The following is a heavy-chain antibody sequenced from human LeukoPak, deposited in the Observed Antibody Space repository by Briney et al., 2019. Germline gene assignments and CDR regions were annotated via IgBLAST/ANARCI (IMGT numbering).Heavy chain of an antibody. Sequence: GGSLRLSCAASGFTFSSYAMSWVRQAPGEGLEWVSAISGSGGSTYYADSVKGRFTISRDNSKNTLYLQMSSLRAEDTAVYYCAKDTYDFWSGYYTGPHFDYWGQGTLVTVSS. V-gene: IGHV3-23*01. J-gene: IGHJ4*02. D-gene: IGHD3-3*01. CDR2: ISGSGGST. CDR3: AKDTYDFWSGYYTGPHFDY. CDR1: GFTFSSYA.